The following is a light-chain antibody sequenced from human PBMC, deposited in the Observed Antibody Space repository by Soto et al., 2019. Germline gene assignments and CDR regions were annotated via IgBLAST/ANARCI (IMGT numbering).Light chain of an antibody. V-gene: IGLV1-40*01. CDR2: ENN. Sequence: QSVLTQPPSVSESPGQRVTISCTGSSSNIVAGYEAHWYQQVPGTAPKLLIYENNNRHSGVPDRFSGAKSGTSASLAITGLQAEDEAEYYCQSYDSSLSGYVLGTGTKVTVL. J-gene: IGLJ1*01. CDR1: SSNIVAGYE. CDR3: QSYDSSLSGYV.